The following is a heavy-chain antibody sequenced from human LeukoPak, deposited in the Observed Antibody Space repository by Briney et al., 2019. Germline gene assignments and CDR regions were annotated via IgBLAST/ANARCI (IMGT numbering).Heavy chain of an antibody. Sequence: GGSLRLSCAASGFIFSSYSMNWVRQAPGKGLEWVSTISRSSTHIYYADSVRGRFTISRDDAKNSMYLQMNSLRAEDTAVYYCARGLGGSNFGYYYYLDAWGKGTTVTVSS. V-gene: IGHV3-21*06. CDR3: ARGLGGSNFGYYYYLDA. D-gene: IGHD1-26*01. J-gene: IGHJ6*03. CDR2: ISRSSTHI. CDR1: GFIFSSYS.